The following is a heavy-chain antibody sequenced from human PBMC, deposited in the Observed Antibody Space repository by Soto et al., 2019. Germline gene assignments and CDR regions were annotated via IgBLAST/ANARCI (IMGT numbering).Heavy chain of an antibody. Sequence: SETLSLTCTVSGGSISSYYWSWIRQPPGKGLEWIGYIYYSGSTNYNPSLKSRVTISVDTSKNQFSLKLSSVTAADTTVYYCARRYGRNFDYWGQGILVTVSS. J-gene: IGHJ4*02. V-gene: IGHV4-59*01. CDR1: GGSISSYY. CDR3: ARRYGRNFDY. D-gene: IGHD1-20*01. CDR2: IYYSGST.